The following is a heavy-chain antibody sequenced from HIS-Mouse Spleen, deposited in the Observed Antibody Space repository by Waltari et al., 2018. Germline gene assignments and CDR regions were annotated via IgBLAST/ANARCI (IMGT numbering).Heavy chain of an antibody. D-gene: IGHD3-16*01. CDR3: ARNDWGRDAFDI. Sequence: QVQLVESGGGVVQPGRSLRLSCAASGYTFTGYYMHWGRQAPGQGLEWMGWINPNSGGTNYAQKFQGRVTMTRDTSISTAYMELSRLRSDDTAVYYCARNDWGRDAFDIWGQGTMVTVSS. V-gene: IGHV1-2*02. CDR1: GYTFTGYY. J-gene: IGHJ3*02. CDR2: INPNSGGT.